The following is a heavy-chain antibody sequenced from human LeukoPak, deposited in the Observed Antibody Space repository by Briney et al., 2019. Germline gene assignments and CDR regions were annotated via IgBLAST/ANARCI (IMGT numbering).Heavy chain of an antibody. CDR1: GFTFSDYA. D-gene: IGHD5-18*01. V-gene: IGHV3-23*01. CDR3: AKESKYSFGYCFDY. Sequence: PGGSLTLSCAASGFTFSDYAMSWVRQAPGKGLEWFSTASYYVGKQYHAESVRGRFTVSRDKSKNTIYAQMNSLRAEDTAIYYCAKESKYSFGYCFDYWGQGILVTVSS. CDR2: ASYYVGKQ. J-gene: IGHJ4*02.